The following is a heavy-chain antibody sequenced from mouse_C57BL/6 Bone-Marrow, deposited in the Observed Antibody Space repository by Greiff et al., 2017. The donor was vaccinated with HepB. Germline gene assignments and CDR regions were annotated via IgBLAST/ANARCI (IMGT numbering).Heavy chain of an antibody. V-gene: IGHV5-9*01. CDR3: ARHGGTGWYFDV. D-gene: IGHD1-1*02. Sequence: EVKVEESGGGLVKPGGSLKLSCAASGFTFSSYTMSWVRQTPEKRLEWVATISGGGGNTYYPDSVKGRFTISRDNAKNTLYLQMSSLRSEDTALYYCARHGGTGWYFDVWGTGTTVTVSS. J-gene: IGHJ1*03. CDR1: GFTFSSYT. CDR2: ISGGGGNT.